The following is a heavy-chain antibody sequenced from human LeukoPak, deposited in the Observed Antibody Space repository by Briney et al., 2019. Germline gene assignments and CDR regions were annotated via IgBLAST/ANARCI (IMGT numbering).Heavy chain of an antibody. J-gene: IGHJ4*02. Sequence: ASVKVSCKASGYTFTSYDMSWVRQAPGQGLEWMGWISAYNGNTNYAQKLQGRVTMTTDPSTSTAYMELRSLRSDDTAVYYCARDSGIAVAGTPDYWGQGTLVSVSS. V-gene: IGHV1-18*01. D-gene: IGHD6-19*01. CDR2: ISAYNGNT. CDR3: ARDSGIAVAGTPDY. CDR1: GYTFTSYD.